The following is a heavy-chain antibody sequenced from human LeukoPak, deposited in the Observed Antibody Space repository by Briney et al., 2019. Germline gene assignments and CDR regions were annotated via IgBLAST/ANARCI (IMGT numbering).Heavy chain of an antibody. CDR2: IYYSGST. V-gene: IGHV4-39*01. CDR3: ARQYCSSTSCYFYDY. J-gene: IGHJ4*02. D-gene: IGHD2-2*01. Sequence: NPSETLSLTCTVSGGSISSSSYYWGWIRQPPGKGLEWIGSIYYSGSTYYNPSLKSRVTISVDTPKNQFSLKLSSVTAADTAVYYCARQYCSSTSCYFYDYWGQGTLVTVSS. CDR1: GGSISSSSYY.